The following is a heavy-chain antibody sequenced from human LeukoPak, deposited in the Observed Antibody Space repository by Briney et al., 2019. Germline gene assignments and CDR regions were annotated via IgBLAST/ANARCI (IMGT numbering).Heavy chain of an antibody. J-gene: IGHJ4*02. CDR1: GFTFSSYA. V-gene: IGHV3-30-3*01. D-gene: IGHD3-22*01. CDR2: ISYDGSNK. CDR3: ARGVLRYYYDSSGACDY. Sequence: PGGSLRLSCAASGFTFSSYAMSWVRQAPGKGLEWVAVISYDGSNKYYADSVKGRFTISRDNSKNTLYLQMNSLRAEDTAVYYCARGVLRYYYDSSGACDYWGQGTLVTVSS.